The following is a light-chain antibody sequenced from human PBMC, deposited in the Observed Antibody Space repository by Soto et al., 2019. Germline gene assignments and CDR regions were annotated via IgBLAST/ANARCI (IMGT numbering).Light chain of an antibody. CDR2: EVT. CDR1: SSDVGGYNY. CDR3: SSYAGSNNLV. J-gene: IGLJ2*01. Sequence: QSALTQPPSASGSPGQSVTISCTGTSSDVGGYNYVSWYQQYPGKAPKLMIYEVTKRPSGVPDRFSGSKSGNTASLTVSGLQAEDEADYYCSSYAGSNNLVFGGGTKLNVL. V-gene: IGLV2-8*01.